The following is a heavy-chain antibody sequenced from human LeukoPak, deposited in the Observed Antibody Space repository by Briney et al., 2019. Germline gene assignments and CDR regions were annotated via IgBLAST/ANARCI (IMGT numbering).Heavy chain of an antibody. Sequence: GPSVDVSCKASRYTFTGYYMHWVRQAPGQGPEWMGWINPKSGGTNYAHNFQGRVTMTRDTSISTAYMELSGLRYDDTADYYCARARVGPPNDYWGQRTLVSVCS. V-gene: IGHV1-2*02. CDR2: INPKSGGT. CDR1: RYTFTGYY. J-gene: IGHJ4*02. CDR3: ARARVGPPNDY. D-gene: IGHD1-26*01.